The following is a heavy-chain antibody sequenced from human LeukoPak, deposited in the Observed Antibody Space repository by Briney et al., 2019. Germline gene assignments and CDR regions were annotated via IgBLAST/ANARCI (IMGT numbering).Heavy chain of an antibody. CDR3: ARISTAVPGADY. J-gene: IGHJ4*01. CDR2: IKQDGSEK. D-gene: IGHD6-19*01. CDR1: GFTFSSSW. V-gene: IGHV3-7*01. Sequence: GGSLRLSCAASGFTFSSSWMSWVRQAPGKGLEWAANIKQDGSEKYYVDSVKGRFTISRDNTKHSLYLQMDSLRAEDTAVYYCARISTAVPGADYWGQGTLVTVSS.